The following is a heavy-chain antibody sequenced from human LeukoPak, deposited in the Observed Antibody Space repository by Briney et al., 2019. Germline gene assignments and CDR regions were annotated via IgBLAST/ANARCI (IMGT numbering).Heavy chain of an antibody. J-gene: IGHJ4*02. CDR3: AKASYSDYYDSSGPLYYFDY. Sequence: PGGSLRLSCAASGFTFGSYAMSWVRQAPGKGLEWVSAISGSGGSTYYADSVKGRFTISRDNSKNTLYLQMNSLRAEDTAVYYCAKASYSDYYDSSGPLYYFDYWGQGTLVTVSS. CDR2: ISGSGGST. D-gene: IGHD3-22*01. V-gene: IGHV3-23*01. CDR1: GFTFGSYA.